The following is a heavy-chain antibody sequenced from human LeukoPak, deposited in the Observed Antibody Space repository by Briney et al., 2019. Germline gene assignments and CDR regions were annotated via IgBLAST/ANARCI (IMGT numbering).Heavy chain of an antibody. D-gene: IGHD5-18*01. J-gene: IGHJ4*02. Sequence: SETLSFACAGSGYCISSGEYWGWIREPPGKGLEWIAGINDIGSTHYSPSLKSPVTIATYTSKTQLSLGMTTVPAADTAVYYCARVASSLYGYASFDYWGQGTLITVSS. CDR3: ARVASSLYGYASFDY. CDR1: GYCISSGEY. V-gene: IGHV4-38-2*01. CDR2: INDIGST.